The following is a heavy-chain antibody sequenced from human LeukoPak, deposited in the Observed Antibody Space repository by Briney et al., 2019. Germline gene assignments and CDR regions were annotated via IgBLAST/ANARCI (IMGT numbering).Heavy chain of an antibody. Sequence: SETLSLTCTVSGGSMSNNYWSWIWQSPGKGLEWIGYIHYTGSATYNPSLKSRVTISVDTSNNHFSLKLRSVTAADTAVYYCARGGWSVDFWGQGTLVTVSS. CDR2: IHYTGSA. V-gene: IGHV4-59*08. CDR3: ARGGWSVDF. D-gene: IGHD2-15*01. CDR1: GGSMSNNY. J-gene: IGHJ4*02.